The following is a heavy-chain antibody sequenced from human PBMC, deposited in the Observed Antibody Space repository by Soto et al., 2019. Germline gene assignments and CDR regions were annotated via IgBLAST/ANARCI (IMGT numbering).Heavy chain of an antibody. V-gene: IGHV4-59*01. Sequence: PSETLSLTCTFSGGSISSYYWSWIRQPPVKGLEWIGYIYYSGSTNYNPSLKSRVTISVDTSKNQFSLKLSSVTAADTAVYYCGRDAGGRGDGAFDIWGKGTMVTVS. D-gene: IGHD3-16*01. J-gene: IGHJ3*02. CDR3: GRDAGGRGDGAFDI. CDR2: IYYSGST. CDR1: GGSISSYY.